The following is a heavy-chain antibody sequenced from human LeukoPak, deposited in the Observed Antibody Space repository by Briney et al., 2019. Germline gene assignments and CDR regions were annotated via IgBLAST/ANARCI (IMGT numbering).Heavy chain of an antibody. CDR3: ARGDCGGDCYYKT. CDR1: GGSFSGYY. Sequence: SETLSLTCAVYGGSFSGYYWSWIRQPPEQGLEWIGEIDHTGGTSYNPSLKSRVIISVDTSKNQFSLRLSSVTAADTAVYYCARGDCGGDCYYKTWGQGTLVTVSS. CDR2: IDHTGGT. J-gene: IGHJ5*02. V-gene: IGHV4-34*01. D-gene: IGHD2-21*01.